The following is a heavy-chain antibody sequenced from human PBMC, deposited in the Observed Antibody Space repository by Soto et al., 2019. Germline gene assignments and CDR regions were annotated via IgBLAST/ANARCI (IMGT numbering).Heavy chain of an antibody. V-gene: IGHV4-59*01. D-gene: IGHD2-15*01. Sequence: SDPLSLPCTVSGGYICSYYWSWIRQPPGKGLEWIGYIYYSGSTKYNPSLKSRVTISVDTSKNQFSLKLSSVTAADTAVYYCARVWCSGGSCYSGSNLSLGKKRPGGPPYLDVCGKGTTGTLSS. J-gene: IGHJ6*03. CDR3: ARVWCSGGSCYSGSNLSLGKKRPGGPPYLDV. CDR2: IYYSGST. CDR1: GGYICSYY.